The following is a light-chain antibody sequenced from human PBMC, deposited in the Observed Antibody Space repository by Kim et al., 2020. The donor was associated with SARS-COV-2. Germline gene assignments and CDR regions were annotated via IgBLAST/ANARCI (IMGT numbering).Light chain of an antibody. J-gene: IGKJ1*01. CDR1: QSVSRN. V-gene: IGKV3-15*01. CDR2: GAS. CDR3: QQYKNWPGT. Sequence: EIVMTQSPATLSVSPGERATLSCRASQSVSRNLAWYQQKPGQAPRLLIYGASTRATGIPARFSGSGSGTEFTLTISSLQSEDFAVYYCQQYKNWPGTFGQGTKVDIK.